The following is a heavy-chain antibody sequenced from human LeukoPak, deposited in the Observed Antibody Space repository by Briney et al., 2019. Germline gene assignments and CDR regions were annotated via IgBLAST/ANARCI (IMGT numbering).Heavy chain of an antibody. CDR1: GGSFSGYY. Sequence: SETLSLTCAVYGGSFSGYYWSWIRQPPGKGLEWIGEINHSGSTNYNPSLKSRVTISVDTSKNQFSLKLSSVTAADTAVYCCARGEVDNWFDPWGQGTLVTVSS. V-gene: IGHV4-34*01. J-gene: IGHJ5*02. D-gene: IGHD2-15*01. CDR3: ARGEVDNWFDP. CDR2: INHSGST.